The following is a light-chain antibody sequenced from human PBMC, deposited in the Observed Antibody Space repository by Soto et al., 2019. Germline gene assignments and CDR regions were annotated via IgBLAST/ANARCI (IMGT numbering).Light chain of an antibody. CDR2: WAS. J-gene: IGKJ2*01. V-gene: IGKV4-1*01. CDR3: QHYYSTPYI. Sequence: DIVMTQSPDSLAVSLGERATINCRSSQSVLYSSNNRNYLAWYQQKPGQPPKLLIYWASTREFGVPDRFSGSGSGTDFTLTISSLQSEDVAVYYCQHYYSTPYIFGQGTRLEIK. CDR1: QSVLYSSNNRNY.